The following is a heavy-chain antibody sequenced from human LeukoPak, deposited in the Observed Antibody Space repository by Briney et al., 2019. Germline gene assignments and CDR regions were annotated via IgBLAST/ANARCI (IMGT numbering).Heavy chain of an antibody. D-gene: IGHD2-21*02. J-gene: IGHJ4*02. Sequence: GGSLKISCKGSGYSFTSYWISWVRQMPGKGLEWMGRIDPSDSYTNYSPSFQGHVTISADKSISTAYLQWSSLKASDTAMYYCARRPDTALDYWGQGTLVTVSS. CDR2: IDPSDSYT. CDR1: GYSFTSYW. CDR3: ARRPDTALDY. V-gene: IGHV5-10-1*01.